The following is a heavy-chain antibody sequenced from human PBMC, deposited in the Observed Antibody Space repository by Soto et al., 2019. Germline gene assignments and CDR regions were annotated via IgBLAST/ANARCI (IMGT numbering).Heavy chain of an antibody. V-gene: IGHV3-7*01. D-gene: IGHD2-21*01. Sequence: EVQLVESGGGLVQPGGSLRLSCAASGFTFSSNWMSWVRQAPGKGLEWVANIKQDGSEKYYVDSVKGRFTISRDNAKNSLYLQMNSLRAEDTAVYYCARDYSDGYFDLWGRGTLVTVSS. CDR3: ARDYSDGYFDL. CDR1: GFTFSSNW. J-gene: IGHJ2*01. CDR2: IKQDGSEK.